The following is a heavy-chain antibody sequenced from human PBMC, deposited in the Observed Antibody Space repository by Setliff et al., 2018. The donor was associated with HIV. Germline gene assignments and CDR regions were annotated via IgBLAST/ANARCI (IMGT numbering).Heavy chain of an antibody. CDR3: ARLAIPAATTDY. D-gene: IGHD2-2*01. Sequence: SETLSLTCTVSGGSISRSRNYWGWIRQPPGKGLEWIGSIFYSGSTYYNPSLKSRPTISVDTSKNQFSLKLNSVTAADTAVYYCARLAIPAATTDYWGQGTLVTVSS. J-gene: IGHJ4*02. CDR1: GGSISRSRNY. V-gene: IGHV4-39*01. CDR2: IFYSGST.